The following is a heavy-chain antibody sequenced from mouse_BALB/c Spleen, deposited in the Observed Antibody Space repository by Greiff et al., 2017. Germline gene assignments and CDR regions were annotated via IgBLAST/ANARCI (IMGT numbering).Heavy chain of an antibody. CDR3: ARYHYYGVRAFAY. CDR2: INPSSGYT. D-gene: IGHD1-2*01. Sequence: QVQLKQSGAELARPGASVKMSCEASGYTFTSYTMHWVKQRPGQGLEWIGYINPSSGYTNYNQKFKDKATLTADKSSSTAYMQLSSLTSEDSAVYYCARYHYYGVRAFAYWGQGTLVTVSA. CDR1: GYTFTSYT. J-gene: IGHJ3*01. V-gene: IGHV1-4*01.